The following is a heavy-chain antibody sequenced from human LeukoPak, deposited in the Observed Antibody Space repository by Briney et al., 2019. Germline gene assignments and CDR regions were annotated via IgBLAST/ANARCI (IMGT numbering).Heavy chain of an antibody. CDR3: ARSMAVVGPYYYYYYMDV. CDR2: ISADNGNT. D-gene: IGHD3-22*01. CDR1: GYTFTSYA. V-gene: IGHV1-18*01. J-gene: IGHJ6*03. Sequence: ASVKVSCKASGYTFTSYAISWVRQAPGQGLEWMGWISADNGNTDYAQRFQGRVTMTTDTSTSTAYMELRSLRSDDTAVYYCARSMAVVGPYYYYYYMDVWGKGTTVTVSS.